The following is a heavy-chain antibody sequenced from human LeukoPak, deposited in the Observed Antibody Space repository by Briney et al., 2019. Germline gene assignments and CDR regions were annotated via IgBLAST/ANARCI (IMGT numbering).Heavy chain of an antibody. CDR3: AREDYCSGGSCYRVRAFSI. CDR2: IYNSGST. J-gene: IGHJ3*02. D-gene: IGHD2-15*01. CDR1: GGSISSYL. V-gene: IGHV4-59*01. Sequence: SETLSLTCSVSGGSISSYLWNWIRRPPGKGLEWIGNIYNSGSTYYNPSLKSRVTMSVDPSKNQFSLKLNSVTAADRAVYYCAREDYCSGGSCYRVRAFSIWGQGTMVTVSS.